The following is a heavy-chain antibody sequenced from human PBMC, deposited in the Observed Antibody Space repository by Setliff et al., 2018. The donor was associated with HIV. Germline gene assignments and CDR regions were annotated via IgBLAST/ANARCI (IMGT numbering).Heavy chain of an antibody. D-gene: IGHD1-26*01. J-gene: IGHJ4*01. V-gene: IGHV4-39*01. CDR2: IHQSGTA. CDR1: GVSVNNDVDY. CDR3: ARQVGEGKWYLDS. Sequence: SETLSLTCAVSGVSVNNDVDYWGWIRQPPGKGLEWIAIIHQSGTAHKRPSLKSRVTISIDTSENLFSLRLSGVTAADTAIYYCARQVGEGKWYLDSWGHGTLVTVSS.